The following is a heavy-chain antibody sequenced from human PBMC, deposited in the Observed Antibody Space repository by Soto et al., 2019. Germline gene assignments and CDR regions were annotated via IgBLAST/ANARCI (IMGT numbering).Heavy chain of an antibody. D-gene: IGHD2-2*01. CDR3: ARDLGDIVVVPAGGFWSGYSPFDI. V-gene: IGHV1-18*01. CDR1: GDTFTSYG. Sequence: EASLKVCCKASGDTFTSYGISWVRQAPGQGLEWMGWISAYNGNTNYAQKLQGRVTMTTDTSTSTAYMELRSLRSDDTAVYYCARDLGDIVVVPAGGFWSGYSPFDIWGQGTMVTVSS. CDR2: ISAYNGNT. J-gene: IGHJ3*02.